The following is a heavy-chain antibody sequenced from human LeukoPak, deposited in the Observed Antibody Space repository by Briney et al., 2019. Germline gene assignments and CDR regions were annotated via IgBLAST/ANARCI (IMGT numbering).Heavy chain of an antibody. J-gene: IGHJ4*02. Sequence: ASVKVSCKASGYTFTSYGISWVRQAPGQGLEWMGWISAYNGNTNYAQELQGRVTMTTDTSTSTAYMELRSLRSDDTAVYYCARSSSSWDTDDYWGQGTLVTVSS. CDR3: ARSSSSWDTDDY. V-gene: IGHV1-18*01. CDR1: GYTFTSYG. CDR2: ISAYNGNT. D-gene: IGHD6-13*01.